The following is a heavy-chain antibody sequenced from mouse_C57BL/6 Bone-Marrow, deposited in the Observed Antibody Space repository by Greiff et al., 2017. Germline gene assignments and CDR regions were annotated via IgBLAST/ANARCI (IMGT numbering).Heavy chain of an antibody. J-gene: IGHJ2*01. D-gene: IGHD4-1*01. V-gene: IGHV1-15*01. Sequence: QVQLKQSGAELVRPGASVTLSCKASGYTFTDYEMHWVKQTPVHGLEWIGAIDPETGGTAYNQKFKGKAILTADKSSSTAYMELRSLTSEDSAVYYCTRLTGYLDYWGQGTTLTVSS. CDR1: GYTFTDYE. CDR2: IDPETGGT. CDR3: TRLTGYLDY.